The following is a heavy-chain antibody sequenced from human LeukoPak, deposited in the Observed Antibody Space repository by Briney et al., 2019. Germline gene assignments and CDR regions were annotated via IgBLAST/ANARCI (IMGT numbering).Heavy chain of an antibody. CDR1: GFAFSTYE. V-gene: IGHV3-30*04. Sequence: GRSLRLSCAASGFAFSTYEMHWVRQAPGKGLEWVAVISHDGNDQYYADSVKGRFTISRVNSKNALYPQMNSLRLEDTAVYYCARDRDCSRTSCFNAFDVWGQGTMAIVSS. CDR2: ISHDGNDQ. D-gene: IGHD2-2*01. J-gene: IGHJ3*01. CDR3: ARDRDCSRTSCFNAFDV.